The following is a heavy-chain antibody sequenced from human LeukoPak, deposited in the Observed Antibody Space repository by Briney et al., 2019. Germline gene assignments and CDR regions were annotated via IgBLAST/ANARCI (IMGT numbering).Heavy chain of an antibody. CDR2: IYHSGST. CDR3: ARALIAATALDY. V-gene: IGHV4-30-2*01. Sequence: SETLSLTCTVSGGSISSGGYYWSWIRQPPGKGLEWIGYIYHSGSTYYNPSLKSRVTISVDRSKNQFSLKLSSVTAADTAVYYCARALIAATALDYWGQGTLVTVSS. CDR1: GGSISSGGYY. D-gene: IGHD6-25*01. J-gene: IGHJ4*02.